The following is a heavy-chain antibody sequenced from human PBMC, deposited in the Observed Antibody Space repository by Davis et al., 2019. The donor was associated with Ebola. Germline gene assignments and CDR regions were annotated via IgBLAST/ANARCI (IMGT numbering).Heavy chain of an antibody. CDR2: INAGNGNT. D-gene: IGHD3-22*01. CDR1: GYTFTSYA. Sequence: ASVKVSCKASGYTFTSYAMHWVRQAPGQRLEWMGWINAGNGNTKYSQKFQGRVTITADKSTSTAYMELSSLRSEDTAVYYCARVRNYYDSSGYYYDDYWGQGTLVTVSS. J-gene: IGHJ4*02. V-gene: IGHV1-3*01. CDR3: ARVRNYYDSSGYYYDDY.